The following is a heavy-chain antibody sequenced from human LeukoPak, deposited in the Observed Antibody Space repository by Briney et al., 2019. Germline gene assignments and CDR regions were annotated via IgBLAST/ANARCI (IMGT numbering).Heavy chain of an antibody. J-gene: IGHJ3*02. CDR3: ARDVGVVLPLPGAFDI. V-gene: IGHV1-69*05. CDR2: IIPIFGTA. D-gene: IGHD2-15*01. CDR1: VYTFTGYY. Sequence: SVKVSCKASVYTFTGYYMHWVRQAPGQGLEWMGGIIPIFGTANYAQKFQGRVTITTDESTSTAYMELSSLRSEDTAVYYCARDVGVVLPLPGAFDIWGQGTMVTVSS.